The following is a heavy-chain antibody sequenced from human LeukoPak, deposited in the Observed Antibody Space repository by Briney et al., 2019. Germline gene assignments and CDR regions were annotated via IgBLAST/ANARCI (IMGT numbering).Heavy chain of an antibody. CDR1: GGSISSYY. V-gene: IGHV4-59*01. Sequence: SETLSLTCTVSGGSISSYYWSWIRQPPGKGLEWIGYTYYSGSTNYNPSLKSRVTISVDTSKNQFSLKLSSVTAADTAVYYCARQAERYCSGGSCLYYYGMDVWGQGTTVTVSS. J-gene: IGHJ6*02. CDR3: ARQAERYCSGGSCLYYYGMDV. CDR2: TYYSGST. D-gene: IGHD2-15*01.